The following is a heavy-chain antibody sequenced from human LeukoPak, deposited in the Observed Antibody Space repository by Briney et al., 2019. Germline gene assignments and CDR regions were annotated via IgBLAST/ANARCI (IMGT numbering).Heavy chain of an antibody. D-gene: IGHD3-10*01. V-gene: IGHV3-23*01. CDR1: GFTFSSYA. CDR3: AKDKVRGVIPYYFDY. Sequence: PGGSLRLSCAASGFTFSSYAMSWVRQAPGKGLEWVSAISGSGGSTYYADSVKGRFTISRDNSKNTLYLQMNSLRAEDTAVYDCAKDKVRGVIPYYFDYWGQGTLVTVSS. J-gene: IGHJ4*02. CDR2: ISGSGGST.